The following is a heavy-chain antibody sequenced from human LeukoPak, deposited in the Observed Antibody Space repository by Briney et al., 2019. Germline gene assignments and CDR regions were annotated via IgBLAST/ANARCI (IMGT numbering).Heavy chain of an antibody. Sequence: PSQTLSLTCAISGDSVSSNSVAWNWIRQSPSRGLEWLGSTYYRSKWYNEYAVSVKSRITINPDTSKNQFSLHLNAVTPEETAVYYCPRRAQWSPGLGYMAVWGKGTTVTVSS. D-gene: IGHD2-15*01. CDR1: GDSVSSNSVA. J-gene: IGHJ6*03. CDR3: PRRAQWSPGLGYMAV. V-gene: IGHV6-1*01. CDR2: TYYRSKWYN.